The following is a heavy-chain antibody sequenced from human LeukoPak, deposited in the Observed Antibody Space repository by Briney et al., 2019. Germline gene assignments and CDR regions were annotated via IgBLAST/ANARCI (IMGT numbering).Heavy chain of an antibody. D-gene: IGHD3-9*01. CDR3: AKGTLRYFDWLSLDY. Sequence: MXWXXXXPGKGLEWVSAISGSGGSTYYADSVKGRFTISTDNSKNTLYLQMNSLRSEDTAVYYCAKGTLRYFDWLSLDYWGQGTLVTVSS. CDR2: ISGSGGST. J-gene: IGHJ4*02. V-gene: IGHV3-23*01.